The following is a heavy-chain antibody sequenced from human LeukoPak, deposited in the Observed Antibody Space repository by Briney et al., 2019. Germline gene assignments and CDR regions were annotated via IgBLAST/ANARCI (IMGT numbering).Heavy chain of an antibody. CDR2: IYYSGST. CDR1: GGSISSYY. CDR3: ARLLAVNGGDDY. V-gene: IGHV4-59*12. D-gene: IGHD2-15*01. J-gene: IGHJ4*02. Sequence: SETLSLTCTVSGGSISSYYWSWIRQPPGKGLEWIGYIYYSGSTNYNPSLKSRVTISVDTSKNQFSLKLSSVTAADTAVYYCARLLAVNGGDDYWGQGTLVTVSS.